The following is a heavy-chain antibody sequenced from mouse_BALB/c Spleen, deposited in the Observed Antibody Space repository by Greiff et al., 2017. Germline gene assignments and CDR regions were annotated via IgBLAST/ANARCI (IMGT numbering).Heavy chain of an antibody. J-gene: IGHJ2*01. Sequence: EVKLVESGGGLVQPGGSLKLSCAASGFTFSSYGMSWVRQTPDKRLELVATINSNGGSTYYPDSVKGRFTISRDNAKNTLYLQMSSLKSEDTAMYYCARGVNSYYFDYWGQGTTLTVSS. V-gene: IGHV5-6-3*01. D-gene: IGHD1-3*01. CDR1: GFTFSSYG. CDR2: INSNGGST. CDR3: ARGVNSYYFDY.